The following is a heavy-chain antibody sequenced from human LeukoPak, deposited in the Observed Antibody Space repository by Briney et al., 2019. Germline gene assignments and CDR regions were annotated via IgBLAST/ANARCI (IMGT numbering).Heavy chain of an antibody. CDR1: GFTFSDHY. CDR2: TRNKANSYTT. V-gene: IGHV3-72*01. CDR3: AREPYRPSYYMDV. Sequence: PGGSLRLSCAASGFTFSDHYMDWVRQAPGKGLEWVGRTRNKANSYTTEYAASVKGRFTISRDDSKNSLYLQMNSLKTEDTAVYYCAREPYRPSYYMDVWGKGTTVTVSS. D-gene: IGHD1-14*01. J-gene: IGHJ6*03.